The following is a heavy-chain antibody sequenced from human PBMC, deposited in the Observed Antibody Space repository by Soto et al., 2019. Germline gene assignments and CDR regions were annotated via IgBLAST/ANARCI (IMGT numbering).Heavy chain of an antibody. CDR1: GYAFTRYA. Sequence: GPSVKVSCKASGYAFTRYAISWVRQAPGQGLDWMGWSRAYNGNANYAQRGQGRGTMTTDTATSTAYREHRSLRADDTAVYQCASDTEMAYYGVDVWGQGPTVTVSS. J-gene: IGHJ6*02. CDR2: SRAYNGNA. D-gene: IGHD4-4*01. CDR3: ASDTEMAYYGVDV. V-gene: IGHV1-18*04.